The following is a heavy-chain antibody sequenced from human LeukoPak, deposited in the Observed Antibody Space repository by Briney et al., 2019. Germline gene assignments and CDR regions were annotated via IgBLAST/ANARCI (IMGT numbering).Heavy chain of an antibody. CDR1: GFTFSCCA. V-gene: IGHV3-33*01. CDR3: AREYPLSINGGYFDSLDY. CDR2: IWNDGSNK. Sequence: GGSLRLSCAASGFTFSCCAIHWVRQAPGRGLEWVAVIWNDGSNKYYVGSVKGRFTVSRDNSKNTLYLQMNSLRAEHTAVYYCAREYPLSINGGYFDSLDYWGQGTLVTVSS. J-gene: IGHJ4*02. D-gene: IGHD3-9*01.